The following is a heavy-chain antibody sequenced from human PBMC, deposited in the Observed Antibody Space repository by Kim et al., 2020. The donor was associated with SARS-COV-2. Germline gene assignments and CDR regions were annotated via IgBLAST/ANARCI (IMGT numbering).Heavy chain of an antibody. V-gene: IGHV3-23*01. CDR2: IDGSGGTT. Sequence: GGSLRLSCEASGFRFSNYVLNWVRQAPGKGLEWVSTIDGSGGTTDYADSGRGRFTISRDNSKNTLYLQMSGLRVEDTAVYYCARTEYISGRAFFDYWGRGTLVTVS. D-gene: IGHD6-19*01. CDR1: GFRFSNYV. CDR3: ARTEYISGRAFFDY. J-gene: IGHJ4*02.